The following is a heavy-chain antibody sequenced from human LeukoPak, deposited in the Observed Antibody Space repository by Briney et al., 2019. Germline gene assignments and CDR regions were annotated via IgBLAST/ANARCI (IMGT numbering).Heavy chain of an antibody. CDR1: GGSINTSSYS. CDR2: IYHSGST. Sequence: SETLSLTCTVSGGSINTSSYSWGWLRQPPGKGLEWFGYIYHSGSTYYNPSLKSRVTISIDTSKNQFSLKLTSVTAADTAFYFCARGGGYCSSNTCSPFDYWGQGTLVTVSS. V-gene: IGHV4-30-2*01. CDR3: ARGGGYCSSNTCSPFDY. J-gene: IGHJ4*02. D-gene: IGHD2-2*01.